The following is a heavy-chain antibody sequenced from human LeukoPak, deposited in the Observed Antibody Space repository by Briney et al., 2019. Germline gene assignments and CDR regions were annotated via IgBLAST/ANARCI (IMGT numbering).Heavy chain of an antibody. D-gene: IGHD1-26*01. CDR2: ISGSGGST. Sequence: GGSLRLSCAASGFTFSSYAMSWVREAPGKGLEWVSAISGSGGSTYYADSVKGRFTISRDNSKNTLYLQMNSLRAEDTAVYYCAKDQSGSYFGDAFDIWGQGTMVAVSS. J-gene: IGHJ3*02. CDR1: GFTFSSYA. V-gene: IGHV3-23*01. CDR3: AKDQSGSYFGDAFDI.